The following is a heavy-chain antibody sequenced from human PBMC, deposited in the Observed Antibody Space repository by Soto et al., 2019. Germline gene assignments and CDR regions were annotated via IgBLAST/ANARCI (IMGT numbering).Heavy chain of an antibody. V-gene: IGHV4-34*01. CDR2: INYSGST. CDR3: ARTGGMDV. J-gene: IGHJ6*02. Sequence: QVQLQQWGAGLLKPSETLSLTCAVYGGSFSGYYWSWLRQPPGKGPEWIGEINYSGSTKYNPSLESRVTISVDTSKNQFSLNLNSVSAADTDVYYCARTGGMDVWSQGATVTVSS. CDR1: GGSFSGYY.